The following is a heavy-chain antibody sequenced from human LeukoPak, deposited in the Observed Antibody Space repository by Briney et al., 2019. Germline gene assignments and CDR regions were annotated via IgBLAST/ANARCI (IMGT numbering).Heavy chain of an antibody. Sequence: GGSLRLSCAASGFTFGSSSMSWVRQSPGQGLQWVANINHDGTETYYVDSVKGRFTISRDNAKSSLSLQMDSLRADDSAPYYCATRKCLGCQLFYLDYWGQGSLVTVSS. V-gene: IGHV3-7*01. D-gene: IGHD3-16*01. CDR2: INHDGTET. J-gene: IGHJ4*02. CDR3: ATRKCLGCQLFYLDY. CDR1: GFTFGSSS.